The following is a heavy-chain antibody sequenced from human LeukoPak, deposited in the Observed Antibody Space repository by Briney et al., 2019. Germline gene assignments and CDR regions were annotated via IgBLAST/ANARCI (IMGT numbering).Heavy chain of an antibody. CDR2: ISGSGGST. CDR1: GFTVSSNY. J-gene: IGHJ5*02. V-gene: IGHV3-23*01. CDR3: AKKVGYGSGSYHNWFDP. D-gene: IGHD3-10*01. Sequence: GGSLRLSCAASGFTVSSNYMSWVRQAPGKGLEWVSAISGSGGSTYYADSVKGRFTISGDNSKNTLYLQMNSLRAEDTAVYYCAKKVGYGSGSYHNWFDPWGQGTLVTVSS.